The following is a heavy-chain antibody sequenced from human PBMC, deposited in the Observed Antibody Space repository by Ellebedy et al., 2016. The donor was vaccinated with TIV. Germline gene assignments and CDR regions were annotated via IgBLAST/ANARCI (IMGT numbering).Heavy chain of an antibody. CDR2: ISDDGTED. Sequence: GGSLRLSXAASGFSFSYFAIDWVRLAPGRGLEWVAVISDDGTEDYYADSVKGRFTVTRDNSKNTLYLQMNNVRPEDTALYYCARGGQHCIGDCPYGMDVWGQGTAVTVSS. V-gene: IGHV3-30*03. CDR3: ARGGQHCIGDCPYGMDV. J-gene: IGHJ6*02. D-gene: IGHD2-21*02. CDR1: GFSFSYFA.